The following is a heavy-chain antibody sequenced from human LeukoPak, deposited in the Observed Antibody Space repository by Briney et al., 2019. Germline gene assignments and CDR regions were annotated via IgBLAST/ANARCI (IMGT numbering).Heavy chain of an antibody. CDR1: GYTSINYG. J-gene: IGHJ4*02. D-gene: IGHD3-10*01. Sequence: ASVKVSCKTSGYTSINYGINWVRQAPGQGLEWMGWISTHKGKTHYAQNFQDRITMTTDTSTSTAYLELRSLRSDDTTVYFCARQYCITTDCSLIQTYFDYWGQGTLVTVSS. CDR2: ISTHKGKT. CDR3: ARQYCITTDCSLIQTYFDY. V-gene: IGHV1-18*01.